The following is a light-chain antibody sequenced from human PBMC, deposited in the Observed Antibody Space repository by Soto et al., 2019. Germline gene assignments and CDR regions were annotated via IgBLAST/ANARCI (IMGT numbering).Light chain of an antibody. CDR3: QSYDSSRSAGV. J-gene: IGLJ3*02. CDR2: GNN. Sequence: QSVLTQPPSVSGAPGQKVTISCTRTSSNIGAAYNVHWYQHLPGKAPKLLIYGNNNRPSGVADRFSGSKSGTSASLAITGLHAEDEADYYCQSYDSSRSAGVFGGGTKVTVL. CDR1: SSNIGAAYN. V-gene: IGLV1-40*01.